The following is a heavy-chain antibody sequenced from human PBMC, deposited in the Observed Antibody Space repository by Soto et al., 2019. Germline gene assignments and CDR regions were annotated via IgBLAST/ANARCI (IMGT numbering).Heavy chain of an antibody. CDR1: GYTFTGYY. V-gene: IGHV1-2*02. Sequence: SVKVSCKASGYTFTGYYMHWVRQAPGQGLEWMGWINPNSGDTKYAQKFRGRVTMTRDTSITTAYMELKMLTSDDTAVYYCARQLAYCGGDCFTEPVDYWGQGTLVTVST. J-gene: IGHJ4*02. CDR3: ARQLAYCGGDCFTEPVDY. CDR2: INPNSGDT. D-gene: IGHD2-21*02.